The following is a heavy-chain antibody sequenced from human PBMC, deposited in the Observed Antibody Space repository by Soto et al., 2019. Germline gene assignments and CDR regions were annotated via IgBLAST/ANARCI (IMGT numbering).Heavy chain of an antibody. J-gene: IGHJ4*02. Sequence: EVQLVESGGGSVQPGGSLRLSCEASGFTFSSYWMHWVRQSPGKGLVWVSRISSDGSSTSYGDSVKGRFNVSRDNAKNTLYLQMSSLRAEDMAIYYCARGGAVTGLQYWGQGTLVSVSS. CDR2: ISSDGSST. V-gene: IGHV3-74*02. CDR1: GFTFSSYW. CDR3: ARGGAVTGLQY. D-gene: IGHD6-19*01.